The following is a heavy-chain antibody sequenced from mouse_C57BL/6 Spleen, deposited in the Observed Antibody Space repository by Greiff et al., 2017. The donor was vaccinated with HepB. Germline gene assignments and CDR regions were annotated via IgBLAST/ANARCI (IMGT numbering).Heavy chain of an antibody. Sequence: EVQLQQSGPELVKPGASVKMSCKASGYTFTDYNMHWVKQSHGKSLEWIGYINPNNGGTSYNQKFKGKATLTVNKSSSTAYMELRSLTSEDSAVYYCAPPLYYGYDGWFAYWGQGTLVTVSA. CDR2: INPNNGGT. CDR1: GYTFTDYN. V-gene: IGHV1-22*01. J-gene: IGHJ3*01. D-gene: IGHD2-2*01. CDR3: APPLYYGYDGWFAY.